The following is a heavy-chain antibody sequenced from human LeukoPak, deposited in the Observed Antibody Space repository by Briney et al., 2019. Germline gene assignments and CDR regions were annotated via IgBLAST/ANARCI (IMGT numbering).Heavy chain of an antibody. V-gene: IGHV3-11*04. CDR3: AGRAMGATSFDY. D-gene: IGHD1-26*01. CDR2: ISSSSNTV. J-gene: IGHJ4*02. Sequence: PGGSLRLSCAASGFTFSDYYMTWVRQAPGKGLEWLSYISSSSNTVYYADSVKGRLTVSRDNANNSLYVQMTNLRAEDTAVYYCAGRAMGATSFDYWGQGTLVTVSS. CDR1: GFTFSDYY.